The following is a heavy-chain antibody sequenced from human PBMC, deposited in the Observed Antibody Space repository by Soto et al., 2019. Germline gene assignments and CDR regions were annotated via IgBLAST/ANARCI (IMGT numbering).Heavy chain of an antibody. CDR1: GYTLTELS. D-gene: IGHD3-10*01. V-gene: IGHV1-18*01. J-gene: IGHJ5*02. CDR2: ISAYNGNT. Sequence: ASVKVSCKVSGYTLTELSMHWVRQAPGQGLEWMGWISAYNGNTKYAQKLQGRVTMTTDTSTSTAYMELRSLRSDDTAVYYCARGVGSGSYYNQYNWFDPWGQGTLVTVSS. CDR3: ARGVGSGSYYNQYNWFDP.